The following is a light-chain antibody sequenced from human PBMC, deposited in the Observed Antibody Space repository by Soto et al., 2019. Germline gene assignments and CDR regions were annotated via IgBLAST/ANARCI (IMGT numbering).Light chain of an antibody. J-gene: IGKJ1*01. CDR1: QSILYSSNNKNY. CDR3: QQYYTSPPWT. CDR2: WAS. Sequence: DIVMTQSPDSLAVSLGERATINCKSSQSILYSSNNKNYLAWYQQKQGQPPTLLIYWASTRESGVPDRFSGSGSGTDFTLTISSLQAEDVAVYYCQQYYTSPPWTFGQGTKVDIK. V-gene: IGKV4-1*01.